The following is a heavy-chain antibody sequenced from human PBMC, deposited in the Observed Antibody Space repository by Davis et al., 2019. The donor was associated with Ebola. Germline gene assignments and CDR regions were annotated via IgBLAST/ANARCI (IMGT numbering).Heavy chain of an antibody. Sequence: GGSLRLSCAASGFTVSSNYMNWVRQAPGKGLEWVSGIYSGGSTYCADSVKGRFTISRDNAKNSLYLQMNSLRDEDTAVYYCARVIAVAVFDYWGQGTLVTVSS. J-gene: IGHJ4*02. CDR3: ARVIAVAVFDY. V-gene: IGHV3-53*01. D-gene: IGHD6-19*01. CDR1: GFTVSSNY. CDR2: IYSGGST.